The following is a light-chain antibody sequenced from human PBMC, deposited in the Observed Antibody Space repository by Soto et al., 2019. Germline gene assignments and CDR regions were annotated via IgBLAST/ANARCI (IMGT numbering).Light chain of an antibody. V-gene: IGLV2-14*01. J-gene: IGLJ1*01. CDR1: SSDVGNYNY. CDR2: DVS. CDR3: SSYTSNGPPRV. Sequence: QSVLTQPASVSGSPGQSITISCTGPSSDVGNYNYVSWYQQHPGKAPKLMIYDVSNRPSGVSNRFSGSKSGNTASLTISGLQAEDEADYYCSSYTSNGPPRVFGTGIKLTVL.